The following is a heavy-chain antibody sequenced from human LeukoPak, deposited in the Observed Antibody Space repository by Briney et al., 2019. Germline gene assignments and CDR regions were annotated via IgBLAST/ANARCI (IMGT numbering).Heavy chain of an antibody. CDR1: GFTFSSYA. J-gene: IGHJ4*02. D-gene: IGHD5-18*01. CDR3: ARWVTAMVTGYFDY. V-gene: IGHV3-23*01. CDR2: ISGSGGST. Sequence: GGSLRLSCAASGFTFSSYAMSWVRQAPGKGLEWVSAISGSGGSTYYADSVKGRFTISRDNSKNTLYLQMNSLRAEDTAVYYCARWVTAMVTGYFDYWGQGTLVTVSS.